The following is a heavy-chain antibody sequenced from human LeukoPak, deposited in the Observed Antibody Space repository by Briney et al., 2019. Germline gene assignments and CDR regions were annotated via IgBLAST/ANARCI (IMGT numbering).Heavy chain of an antibody. J-gene: IGHJ4*02. V-gene: IGHV1-18*01. D-gene: IGHD3-22*01. CDR1: GYSFTNYG. Sequence: ASVKVSCKASGYSFTNYGISWVGQAPGQGLEWMGWISAYNGDTNYAQKFQGRVTMTTDTSTTTAYMEVRSLRSDDTAVYYCARDVEESSGYYQSGAYWGQGTLVTVSS. CDR2: ISAYNGDT. CDR3: ARDVEESSGYYQSGAY.